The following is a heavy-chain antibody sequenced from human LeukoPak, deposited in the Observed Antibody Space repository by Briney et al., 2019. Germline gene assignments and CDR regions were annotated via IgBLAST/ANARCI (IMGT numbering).Heavy chain of an antibody. CDR1: GYTFTSYD. CDR3: ARARYVWGSYRPYGVYFDY. J-gene: IGHJ4*02. V-gene: IGHV1-8*01. Sequence: GASVKVSCKASGYTFTSYDINWVRQATGQGLEWMGWMNPNSGNTGYAQKFQGRVTITRNTSISTAYMELSSLRSEDTAVYYCARARYVWGSYRPYGVYFDYWGQGTLVTVSS. D-gene: IGHD3-16*02. CDR2: MNPNSGNT.